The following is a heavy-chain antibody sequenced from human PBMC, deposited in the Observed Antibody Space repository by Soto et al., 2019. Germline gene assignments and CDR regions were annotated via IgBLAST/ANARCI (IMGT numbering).Heavy chain of an antibody. CDR3: AKLGGSSDY. CDR2: ISYDGSNK. J-gene: IGHJ4*02. Sequence: QVQLVESGGGVVQPGRSLRLSCAASGFTFSSYGMHWVRQAPGKGLEWVAVISYDGSNKYYADSVKGRFTISRDNSKNTLYLQMNSLRAEDTAVYYCAKLGGSSDYWGQGTLVTVSS. V-gene: IGHV3-30*18. CDR1: GFTFSSYG. D-gene: IGHD1-26*01.